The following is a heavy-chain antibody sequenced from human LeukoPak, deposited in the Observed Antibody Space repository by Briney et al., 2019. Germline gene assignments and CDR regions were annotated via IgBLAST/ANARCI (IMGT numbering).Heavy chain of an antibody. D-gene: IGHD3-22*01. CDR3: ARAVTMIPHYFDY. CDR1: GFTFSSYG. Sequence: GGSLRLSCAASGFTFSSYGMNWVRQAPGRGLEWVSSISSSSSYIYYADSVKGRFTISRDNAKKSLYLQMNSLRAEDTAVYYCARAVTMIPHYFDYWGQGTLVTVSS. CDR2: ISSSSSYI. V-gene: IGHV3-21*01. J-gene: IGHJ4*02.